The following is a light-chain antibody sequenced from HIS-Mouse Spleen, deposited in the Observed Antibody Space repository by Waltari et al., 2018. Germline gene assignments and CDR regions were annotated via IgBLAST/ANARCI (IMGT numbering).Light chain of an antibody. J-gene: IGLJ2*01. V-gene: IGLV2-23*01. CDR1: SSDFGRYNL. CDR3: CSYAGSSTLV. Sequence: QSALTQPASVSWSPGQSITISCTGTSSDFGRYNLVSWYQPHPGKAPKLMIYEGSKPPSGVSNRFSGSKSGNTASLTISGLQAEDEADYYCCSYAGSSTLVFGGGTKLTVL. CDR2: EGS.